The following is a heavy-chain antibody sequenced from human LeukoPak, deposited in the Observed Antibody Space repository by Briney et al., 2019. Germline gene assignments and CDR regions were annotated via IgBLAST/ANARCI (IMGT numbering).Heavy chain of an antibody. J-gene: IGHJ6*02. Sequence: GGSLRLSCAASGFTFSTYSMNWVRQAPGKGLEWVAVISYDGSNKYYADSVKGRFTISRDNSKNTLYLQMNSLRAEDTAVYYCAKLGSPNYYYYGMDVWGQGTTVTVSS. CDR1: GFTFSTYS. D-gene: IGHD3-10*01. CDR3: AKLGSPNYYYYGMDV. V-gene: IGHV3-30*18. CDR2: ISYDGSNK.